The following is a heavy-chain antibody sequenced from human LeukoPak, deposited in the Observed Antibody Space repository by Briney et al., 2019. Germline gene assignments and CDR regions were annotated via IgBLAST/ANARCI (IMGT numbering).Heavy chain of an antibody. CDR3: ARHSKRGVVEDFDY. CDR1: GGSISSSSYY. Sequence: SETLSLTCTVSGGSISSSSYYWGWIRQPPGKGLEWIGSIYYSGSTYYNPSLKSRVTISVDTSKNQFSLKLSSVTAADTAVYYCARHSKRGVVEDFDYWGQGTLVTVSS. D-gene: IGHD2-15*01. J-gene: IGHJ4*02. V-gene: IGHV4-39*01. CDR2: IYYSGST.